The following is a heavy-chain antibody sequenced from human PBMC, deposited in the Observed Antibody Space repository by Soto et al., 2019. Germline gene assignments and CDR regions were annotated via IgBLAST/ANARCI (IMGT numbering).Heavy chain of an antibody. CDR1: GYTFTSYG. CDR3: ARGGTVIPYYYHYGMAF. CDR2: ISAYNGNT. V-gene: IGHV1-18*01. J-gene: IGHJ6*02. Sequence: ASVKVSCKASGYTFTSYGISWVRQAPGQGLEWMGWISAYNGNTNYAQKLQGRVTMTTDTSTSTAYMELRSLRSDDTAVYYCARGGTVIPYYYHYGMAFWGQGSSVTVSS. D-gene: IGHD2-8*02.